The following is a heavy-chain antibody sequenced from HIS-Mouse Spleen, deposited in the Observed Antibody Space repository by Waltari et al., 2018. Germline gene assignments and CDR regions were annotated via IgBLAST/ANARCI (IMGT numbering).Heavy chain of an antibody. CDR3: ARSPGIAAAGTDY. Sequence: ELQLVGSGGGLVEPGWSLIVPSAASAFTFISYSMCAGLRAPGKGLEWVSSISRSSSYIYYADSVKGRFTISRDNAKNSLYLQMNSLRAEDTAVYYCARSPGIAAAGTDYWGQGTLGTVSS. J-gene: IGHJ4*02. D-gene: IGHD6-13*01. CDR2: ISRSSSYI. CDR1: AFTFISYS. V-gene: IGHV3-21*01.